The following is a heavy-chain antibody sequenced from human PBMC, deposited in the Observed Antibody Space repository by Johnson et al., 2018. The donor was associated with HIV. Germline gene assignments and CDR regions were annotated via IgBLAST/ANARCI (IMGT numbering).Heavy chain of an antibody. D-gene: IGHD1-26*01. CDR2: INVDGREK. J-gene: IGHJ3*02. CDR3: SKDARTRWELEPDAFDI. CDR1: GFTFSDFR. Sequence: VQLVESGGGLVQPGGSLRLSCTASGFTFSDFRMSWVRQAPGRGLEWVANINVDGREKYYVDSVKGRLTISRDNSKKTLYLQMNSQRAEDTAVYYCSKDARTRWELEPDAFDIWGQGTMVTVSS. V-gene: IGHV3-7*01.